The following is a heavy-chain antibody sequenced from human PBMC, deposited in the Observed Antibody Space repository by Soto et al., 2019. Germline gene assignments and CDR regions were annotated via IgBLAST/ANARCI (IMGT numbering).Heavy chain of an antibody. CDR2: INHSGST. CDR3: ARGRWGYYYGSGSYPCWFDP. CDR1: GGPFSGYF. Sequence: PSEPLSLTCAVYGGPFSGYFWSWILQPPGKGLEWIGEINHSGSTNYNPSLKSRVTISVDTSKNQFSLKLSSVTAADTAVYYCARGRWGYYYGSGSYPCWFDPWGQGTLVTVS. V-gene: IGHV4-34*01. J-gene: IGHJ5*02. D-gene: IGHD3-10*01.